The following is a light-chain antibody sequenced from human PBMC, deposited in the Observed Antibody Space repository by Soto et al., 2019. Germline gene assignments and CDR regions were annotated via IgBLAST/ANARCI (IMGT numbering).Light chain of an antibody. CDR3: CSYATTTL. J-gene: IGLJ2*01. Sequence: QSALTQPASVSGSPGQSITISCTGTSSDVGSYDLVSWYQQHPGNAPKLMIYEVGKRPSGVSDRFSGSKSGNTASLTISGLQADDEADYYCCSYATTTLFGGGTKLTVL. CDR2: EVG. CDR1: SSDVGSYDL. V-gene: IGLV2-23*02.